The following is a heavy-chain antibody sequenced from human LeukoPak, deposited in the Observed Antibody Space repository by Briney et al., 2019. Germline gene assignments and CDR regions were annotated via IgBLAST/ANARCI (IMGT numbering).Heavy chain of an antibody. J-gene: IGHJ4*02. CDR3: VISSGYYTYDY. D-gene: IGHD3-22*01. V-gene: IGHV4-30-4*01. Sequence: PSQTLSLTCAVSGGSISSGDYYWTCQPQPPGQDLEWIGYIYYSGSTYYNPSLKSRVTMSVDTSKNQFSLKLSSVTAADTAVYYCVISSGYYTYDYWGQGTLVTVSS. CDR1: GGSISSGDYY. CDR2: IYYSGST.